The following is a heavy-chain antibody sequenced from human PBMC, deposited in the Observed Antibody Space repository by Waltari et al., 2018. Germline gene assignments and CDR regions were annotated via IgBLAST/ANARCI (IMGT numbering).Heavy chain of an antibody. V-gene: IGHV1-69*05. CDR3: ARARGSGSYWVY. D-gene: IGHD3-10*01. J-gene: IGHJ4*02. Sequence: QVQLVQSGAEVKKPGSSVKVSCKASGGTFSSYAISWVRQAPGQGLEWMGGIIPIFGTANYAQKFQGRVTMTRDTSISTAYMELSRLRSDDTAVYYCARARGSGSYWVYWGQGTLVTVSS. CDR2: IIPIFGTA. CDR1: GGTFSSYA.